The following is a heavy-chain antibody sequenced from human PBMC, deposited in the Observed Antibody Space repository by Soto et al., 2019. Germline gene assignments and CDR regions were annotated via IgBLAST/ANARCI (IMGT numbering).Heavy chain of an antibody. J-gene: IGHJ4*02. CDR2: ISSSSSTI. V-gene: IGHV3-48*01. CDR1: GFTFSSYS. Sequence: GGSLRLSCAASGFTFSSYSMNWVRQAPGKGLEWVSYISSSSSTIYYADSVKGRFTISRDNAKNSLYLQMNSLRAEDTAVYYCAKIRVDHDYGDYYFDYWGQGTLVTVSS. D-gene: IGHD4-17*01. CDR3: AKIRVDHDYGDYYFDY.